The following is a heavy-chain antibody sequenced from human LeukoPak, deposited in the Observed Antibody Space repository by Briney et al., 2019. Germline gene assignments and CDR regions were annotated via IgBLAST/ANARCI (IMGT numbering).Heavy chain of an antibody. Sequence: ASVKVSCKTSGYTFTNYGINWVRQAPGQGLEWMGWINPKSGGTNYAQKFQGRVTMTRDTSISTAYMELSRLRSDDTAVYYCARVSVGGYYMDVWGKGTTVTISS. CDR1: GYTFTNYG. CDR3: ARVSVGGYYMDV. CDR2: INPKSGGT. J-gene: IGHJ6*03. D-gene: IGHD3-16*01. V-gene: IGHV1-2*02.